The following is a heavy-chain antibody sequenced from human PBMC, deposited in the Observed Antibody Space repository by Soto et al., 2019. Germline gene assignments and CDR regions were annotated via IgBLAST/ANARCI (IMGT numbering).Heavy chain of an antibody. D-gene: IGHD6-13*01. CDR1: GGSFSGYY. V-gene: IGHV4-34*01. J-gene: IGHJ4*02. CDR2: INHSGGT. CDR3: ARTYSRSWSPLEY. Sequence: QVQLQQWGAGLLKPSETLSLTCAVYGGSFSGYYWSWIRQPPGKGLEWIGEINHSGGTNYNPSLKSRITISVDTSKNQFSLKLTSVTAADTAVYYCARTYSRSWSPLEYWGQGTLVTVSS.